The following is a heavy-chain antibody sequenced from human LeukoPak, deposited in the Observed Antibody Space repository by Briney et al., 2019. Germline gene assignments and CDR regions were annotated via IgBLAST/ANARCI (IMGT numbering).Heavy chain of an antibody. D-gene: IGHD7-27*01. CDR1: GFTFSRYG. V-gene: IGHV3-30*02. CDR3: AKDSNWAFDY. J-gene: IGHJ4*02. CDR2: IRKDGSDK. Sequence: PGGSLRLSCGASGFTFSRYGMHWVRQAPGKGLEWVAYIRKDGSDKYYADSVKGRFTISRDSSKNMVYLQMNSLRAEDTAVYYCAKDSNWAFDYWGQGTLGSVSS.